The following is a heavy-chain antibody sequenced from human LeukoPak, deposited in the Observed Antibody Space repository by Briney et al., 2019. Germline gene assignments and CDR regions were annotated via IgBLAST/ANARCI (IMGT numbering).Heavy chain of an antibody. CDR1: GGSISSYY. CDR3: ARHTAHYYDSSGYQNWFDP. V-gene: IGHV4-59*08. J-gene: IGHJ5*02. CDR2: IYYSGST. D-gene: IGHD3-22*01. Sequence: SETLSLTCTVSGGSISSYYWSWIRQPPGKGLEWIGYIYYSGSTNYNPSLNSRVTISVDTSKNQFSLKLSSVTAADTAVYYCARHTAHYYDSSGYQNWFDPWGQGTLVTVSS.